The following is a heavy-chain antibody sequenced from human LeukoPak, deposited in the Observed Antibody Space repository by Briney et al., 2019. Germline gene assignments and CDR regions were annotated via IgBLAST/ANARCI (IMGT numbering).Heavy chain of an antibody. J-gene: IGHJ4*02. CDR2: IWYDGTNK. V-gene: IGHV3-33*01. D-gene: IGHD3-10*01. CDR1: GFKFSSYG. CDR3: ARVGIGSYHFDS. Sequence: GGSLRLSCAASGFKFSSYGMNWVRQAPGKGLEWVAVIWYDGTNKYYAESVKGRFTTSRDNSKNTLDLQMNSLRAGDTAVYYCARVGIGSYHFDSWGQGTLVTVSS.